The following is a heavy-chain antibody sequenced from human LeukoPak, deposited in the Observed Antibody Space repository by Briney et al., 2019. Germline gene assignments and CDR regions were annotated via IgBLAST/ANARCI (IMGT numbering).Heavy chain of an antibody. CDR3: ARLSHIVVVTAIRY. V-gene: IGHV4-61*02. Sequence: SQTLSLTCTVSGGSISSGSYYWSWIRQPAGKGLEWIGRIYTSGSTNYNPSLKSRVTISVDTSKNQFSLKLSSVTAADTAVYYCARLSHIVVVTAIRYWGQGTLVTVSS. D-gene: IGHD2-21*02. CDR1: GGSISSGSYY. J-gene: IGHJ4*02. CDR2: IYTSGST.